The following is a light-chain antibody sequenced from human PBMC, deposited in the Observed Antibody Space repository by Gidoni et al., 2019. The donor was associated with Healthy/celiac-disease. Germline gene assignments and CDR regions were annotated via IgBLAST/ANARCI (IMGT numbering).Light chain of an antibody. V-gene: IGKV2-28*01. CDR3: MQALQTPLT. J-gene: IGKJ4*01. CDR2: LGS. CDR1: QSLLHSNGYNY. Sequence: DIVMTQSPLSLPVTPGEPASFSCRSSQSLLHSNGYNYLDWYLQKPEQSPQLLIYLGSNRASGVPDRCSGSGSGTDFTLKNSRVEAEDVGVYYCMQALQTPLTFGGGTKVEIK.